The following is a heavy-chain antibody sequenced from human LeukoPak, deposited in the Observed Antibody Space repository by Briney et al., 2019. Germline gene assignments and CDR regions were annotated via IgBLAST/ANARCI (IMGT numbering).Heavy chain of an antibody. J-gene: IGHJ4*02. Sequence: PSETLSLTCTVSGGSISSYYWSWIRQPAGKGLEWIGRIYTSGSTNYNPSLKSRVTMSVDTSKNQFSLKLSSVTAADTAVYYCAREKEPYGDYPPGVDYWGQGTLVTVSS. CDR3: AREKEPYGDYPPGVDY. CDR2: IYTSGST. D-gene: IGHD4-17*01. V-gene: IGHV4-4*07. CDR1: GGSISSYY.